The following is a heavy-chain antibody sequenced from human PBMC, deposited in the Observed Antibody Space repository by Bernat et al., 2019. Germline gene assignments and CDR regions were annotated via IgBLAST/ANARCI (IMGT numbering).Heavy chain of an antibody. Sequence: QVQLVESGGGVVQPGRSLRLSCAASGFTFSSYGMHWVRQAPGKGLEWVAVIWYDGSNKYYADSVKGRFTISRDKSKNTLYLQMNSLRAEDTAVYYCAREDRSSYDFWSGYYRDRCFDYWGQGTLVTVSS. J-gene: IGHJ4*02. CDR2: IWYDGSNK. V-gene: IGHV3-33*01. CDR3: AREDRSSYDFWSGYYRDRCFDY. D-gene: IGHD3-3*01. CDR1: GFTFSSYG.